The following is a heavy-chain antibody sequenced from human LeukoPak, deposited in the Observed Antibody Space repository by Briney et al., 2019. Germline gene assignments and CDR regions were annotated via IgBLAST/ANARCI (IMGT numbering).Heavy chain of an antibody. V-gene: IGHV3-30*03. CDR1: GFTFSSYG. D-gene: IGHD2-2*01. Sequence: PGGSLRLSCAASGFTFSSYGMHWVRQAPGKGLEWVAVISYDGSNKYYADSVKGRFTISRDNSKNTLYLQMNSLRAEDTAVYYCARGDCSSTNCSSDYWGQGALVTVSS. J-gene: IGHJ4*02. CDR2: ISYDGSNK. CDR3: ARGDCSSTNCSSDY.